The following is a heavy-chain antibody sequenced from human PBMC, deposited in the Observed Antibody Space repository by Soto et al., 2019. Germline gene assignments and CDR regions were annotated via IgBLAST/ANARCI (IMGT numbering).Heavy chain of an antibody. CDR2: IYPGDYDT. CDR3: ARQGSNGAYYYYGMDV. D-gene: IGHD3-16*01. J-gene: IGHJ6*02. V-gene: IGHV5-51*01. Sequence: GESLKISCKGSGYRFSSYWIAWVRQMPGKGLEWMGIIYPGDYDTRYSPSFEGQVTISADKSNSTAYLQWSSLKASDTAMYYCARQGSNGAYYYYGMDVWGQGTTVTVSS. CDR1: GYRFSSYW.